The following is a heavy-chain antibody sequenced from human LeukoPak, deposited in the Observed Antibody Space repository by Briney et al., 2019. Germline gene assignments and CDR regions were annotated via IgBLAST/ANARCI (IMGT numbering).Heavy chain of an antibody. J-gene: IGHJ3*02. CDR2: IKQDGSEK. V-gene: IGHV3-7*04. D-gene: IGHD6-19*01. CDR3: ARGSSSGWSGDAFDI. CDR1: GFTFSSYA. Sequence: QPGGSLRLSCAASGFTFSSYAMSWVRQAPGKGLEWVANIKQDGSEKYYVDSVKGRFTISRDNAKNSLYLQMNSLRAEDTAVYYCARGSSSGWSGDAFDIWGQGTMVTVSS.